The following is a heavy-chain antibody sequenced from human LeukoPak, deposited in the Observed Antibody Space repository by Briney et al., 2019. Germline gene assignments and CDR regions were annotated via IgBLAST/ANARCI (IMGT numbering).Heavy chain of an antibody. CDR2: IGSASSYI. CDR3: AKFNFGSGWYYFDY. Sequence: GGSLRLSCAASGFTFGGYYMNWVRQAPGKGLEWVSSIGSASSYIYYADSVKGRFTISRDNAKNSLYLQMSSLRAEDTAVYYCAKFNFGSGWYYFDYWGQGTLVTVSS. D-gene: IGHD6-19*01. CDR1: GFTFGGYY. J-gene: IGHJ4*02. V-gene: IGHV3-21*01.